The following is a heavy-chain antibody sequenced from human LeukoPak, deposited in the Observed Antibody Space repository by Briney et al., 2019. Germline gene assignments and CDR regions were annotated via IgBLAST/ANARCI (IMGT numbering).Heavy chain of an antibody. V-gene: IGHV4-39*01. CDR1: GGPISRNNFF. D-gene: IGHD4-17*01. CDR3: ATVGDNGGYYPFDY. CDR2: IYYSGNT. J-gene: IGHJ4*02. Sequence: NASETLSLTCTVSGGPISRNNFFWGWIRQPPGKGLEWIGSIYYSGNTYYNPSLKSRLTIAVDTSRNQFSLKMSSVTAADTAVYYRATVGDNGGYYPFDYWGQGTLVTVSS.